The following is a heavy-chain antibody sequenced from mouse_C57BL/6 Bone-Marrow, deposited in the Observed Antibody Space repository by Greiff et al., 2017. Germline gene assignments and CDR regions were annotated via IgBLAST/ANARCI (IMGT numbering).Heavy chain of an antibody. CDR2: ISSGGDYI. Sequence: EVKLMESGEGLVKPGGSLKLSCAASGFTFSSYAMSWVRQTPEKRLEWVAYISSGGDYIYYADTVKGRFTISRDNARNTLYLQMSSLKSEDTAMYYCTIITTVGDYWGQGTTLTVSS. CDR1: GFTFSSYA. J-gene: IGHJ2*01. D-gene: IGHD1-1*01. V-gene: IGHV5-9-1*02. CDR3: TIITTVGDY.